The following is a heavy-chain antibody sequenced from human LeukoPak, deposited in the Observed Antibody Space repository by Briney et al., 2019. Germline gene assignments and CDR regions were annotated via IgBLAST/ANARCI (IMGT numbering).Heavy chain of an antibody. V-gene: IGHV3-30*02. Sequence: PGGSLRLSCAASGFTFSSYGMHWVRQAPGKGLEWVAFIRYDGSNKYYADSVKGRFTISRDNSKNTLYLQMNSLRAEDTAVYYCARGVFYSGSYQLLYWGQGTLVTVSS. CDR3: ARGVFYSGSYQLLY. CDR1: GFTFSSYG. J-gene: IGHJ4*02. D-gene: IGHD1-26*01. CDR2: IRYDGSNK.